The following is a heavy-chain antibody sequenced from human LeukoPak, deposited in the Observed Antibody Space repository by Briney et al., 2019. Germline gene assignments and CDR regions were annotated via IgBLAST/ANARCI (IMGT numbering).Heavy chain of an antibody. J-gene: IGHJ5*02. V-gene: IGHV4-30-2*01. CDR2: IYHTGST. Sequence: SETLSLTCTVSGASISSGTYSWSWIRQPPGEGLEWIGYIYHTGSTYYNPSLKGRVTISVGRSKNQFSLNLNFVTAADTALYYCARGDGSGSGRWFDPWGQGTLITVSS. CDR1: GASISSGTYS. CDR3: ARGDGSGSGRWFDP. D-gene: IGHD3-10*01.